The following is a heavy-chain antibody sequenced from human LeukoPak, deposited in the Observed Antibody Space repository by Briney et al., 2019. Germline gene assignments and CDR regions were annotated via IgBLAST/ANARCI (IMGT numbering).Heavy chain of an antibody. CDR1: GGSISSYY. CDR3: AREVDDGYNPNFDY. J-gene: IGHJ4*02. CDR2: IYYSGST. V-gene: IGHV4-59*12. Sequence: PSETLSLTCTVSGGSISSYYWSWIRQPPGKGLEWIGYIYYSGSTNYNPSLKSRVTISVDTSKNQFSLKLSSVTAADTAVYYCAREVDDGYNPNFDYWGQGTLVTVSS. D-gene: IGHD5-24*01.